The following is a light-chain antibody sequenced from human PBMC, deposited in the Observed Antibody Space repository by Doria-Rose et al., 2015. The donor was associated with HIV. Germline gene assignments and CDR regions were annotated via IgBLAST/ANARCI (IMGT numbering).Light chain of an antibody. CDR2: GAS. Sequence: LSCRASQSVSSSYLAWYQQKPGQAPRLLIYGASSRATGIPDRFSGSGSGTDFTLTISRLEPEDFAVYSCQQYGRSPREFGQGTKVEIK. V-gene: IGKV3-20*01. CDR1: QSVSSSY. J-gene: IGKJ1*01. CDR3: QQYGRSPRE.